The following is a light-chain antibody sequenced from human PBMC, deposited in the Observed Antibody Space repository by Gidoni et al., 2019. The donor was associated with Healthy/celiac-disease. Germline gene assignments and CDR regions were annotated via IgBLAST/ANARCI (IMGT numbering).Light chain of an antibody. CDR2: DAS. CDR1: QSVSSY. Sequence: EIVLTQSPATLSSSPGERATLSCRASQSVSSYLAWYQQQPGQAPRLLIYDASNRATGIPARFSGSGSGTDFTLTISSLEPEDFAVYYCQQRSNWIFTFXPXTKVDIK. V-gene: IGKV3-11*01. J-gene: IGKJ3*01. CDR3: QQRSNWIFT.